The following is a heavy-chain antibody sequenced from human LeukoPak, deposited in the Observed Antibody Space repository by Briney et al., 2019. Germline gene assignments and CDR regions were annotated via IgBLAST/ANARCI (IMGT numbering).Heavy chain of an antibody. D-gene: IGHD6-6*01. CDR1: GGSISSGGYS. V-gene: IGHV4-30-2*01. CDR2: IYHSGST. Sequence: PSETLSLTCAVSGGSISSGGYSWSWIRQPPGRGLEWIGYIYHSGSTYYNPSLKSRVTISVDTSKNQFSLKLSSVTAADTAVYYCARYQKPVYGSSPRGDYWGQGTLVTVSS. CDR3: ARYQKPVYGSSPRGDY. J-gene: IGHJ4*02.